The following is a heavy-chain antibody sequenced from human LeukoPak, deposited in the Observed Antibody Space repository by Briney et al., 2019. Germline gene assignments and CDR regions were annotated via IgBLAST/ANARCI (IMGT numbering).Heavy chain of an antibody. Sequence: GRSLRLSCAASGFTFSSYAMHWVRQAPGKGLEWVAVISYDGSNKYYADSVKGRFTISRDNSKNTLYLQMNSLRAEDTAVYYCARGDRWNHFDYWGQGTLVTVSS. D-gene: IGHD1-1*01. CDR1: GFTFSSYA. V-gene: IGHV3-30*04. CDR2: ISYDGSNK. CDR3: ARGDRWNHFDY. J-gene: IGHJ4*02.